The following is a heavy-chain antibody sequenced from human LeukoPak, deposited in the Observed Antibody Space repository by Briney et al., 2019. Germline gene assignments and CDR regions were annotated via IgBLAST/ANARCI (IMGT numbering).Heavy chain of an antibody. Sequence: PGGSLRLSCAASGFTFSSYWMSWVRQAPGKGLEWVANIKQDGSEKYYVDSVKGRFTISRDNAKNSLYLQMNSLRAEDSAVYYCAKGRTASPFYNYYGLDVWGQGTTVTVSS. CDR1: GFTFSSYW. CDR3: AKGRTASPFYNYYGLDV. J-gene: IGHJ6*02. CDR2: IKQDGSEK. D-gene: IGHD2-21*02. V-gene: IGHV3-7*01.